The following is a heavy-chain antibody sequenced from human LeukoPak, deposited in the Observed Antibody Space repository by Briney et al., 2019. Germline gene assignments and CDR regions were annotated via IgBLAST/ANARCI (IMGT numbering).Heavy chain of an antibody. CDR3: AKEGGSSWYFDY. CDR2: IRYDGSNK. Sequence: GGSLRLSCAASGFTFSSYGMHWVRQAPGKGLEWVAFIRYDGSNKYYADSVKGRFTISRDNSKNTLYLQMNSLRAEDTAVYYCAKEGGSSWYFDYWGQGTLVTVS. V-gene: IGHV3-30*02. J-gene: IGHJ4*02. D-gene: IGHD6-13*01. CDR1: GFTFSSYG.